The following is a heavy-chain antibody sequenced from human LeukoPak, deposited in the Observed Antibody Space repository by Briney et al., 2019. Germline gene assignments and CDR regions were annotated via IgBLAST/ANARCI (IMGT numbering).Heavy chain of an antibody. V-gene: IGHV3-21*01. J-gene: IGHJ6*03. CDR2: ITSGSSYI. D-gene: IGHD1-26*01. CDR1: GFTFSSYN. Sequence: TGGSLRLSCAASGFTFSSYNMNWVRQAPGKGLGRVSSITSGSSYIYYADSVKGRFTISRDNAKNSLYLQMNSLRAEDTAVYYCARDPYSGSYGNYYYYFMDVWGKGTTVTISS. CDR3: ARDPYSGSYGNYYYYFMDV.